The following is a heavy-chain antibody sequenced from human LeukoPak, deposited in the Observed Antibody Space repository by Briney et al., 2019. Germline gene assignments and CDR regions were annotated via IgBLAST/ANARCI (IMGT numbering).Heavy chain of an antibody. CDR2: INPNSGGT. CDR3: ARDRIAVAGLVDY. Sequence: ASVKVSCKASGYTFTGYYMHWVRQAPGQGLEWMGWINPNSGGTNYAQKFQGRVTMTRGTSISTAYMELSRLRSDDTAVYYCARDRIAVAGLVDYWGQGTLVTVSS. V-gene: IGHV1-2*02. J-gene: IGHJ4*02. CDR1: GYTFTGYY. D-gene: IGHD6-19*01.